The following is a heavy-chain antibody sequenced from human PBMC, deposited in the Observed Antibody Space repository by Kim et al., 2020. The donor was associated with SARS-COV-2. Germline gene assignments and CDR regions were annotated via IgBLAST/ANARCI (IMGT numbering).Heavy chain of an antibody. Sequence: GGSLRLSCVASGFTFSTYSMNWVRQAPGKGLEWVSYISSSSSTIYYANSVKGRFTISRDNAKNSLYLQMNRLRDEDTAVYYCARDHDSGYYLSDWEGAFDIWGQGTMVTVSS. D-gene: IGHD3-22*01. CDR3: ARDHDSGYYLSDWEGAFDI. CDR1: GFTFSTYS. J-gene: IGHJ3*02. CDR2: ISSSSSTI. V-gene: IGHV3-48*02.